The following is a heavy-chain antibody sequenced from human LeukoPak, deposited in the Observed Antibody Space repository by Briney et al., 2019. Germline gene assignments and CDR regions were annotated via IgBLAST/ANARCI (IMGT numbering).Heavy chain of an antibody. J-gene: IGHJ4*02. CDR2: INTDGSST. CDR1: GFTFSSYW. Sequence: GGSLRLSCAASGFTFSSYWMHWVRHAPGKGLVWVSRINTDGSSTSYADSVKGRFTISRDNAKNTLYPQMNSLRAEDTAVYYCARDSGVWWLRGLGYWGQGTLVTVST. CDR3: ARDSGVWWLRGLGY. D-gene: IGHD5-12*01. V-gene: IGHV3-74*01.